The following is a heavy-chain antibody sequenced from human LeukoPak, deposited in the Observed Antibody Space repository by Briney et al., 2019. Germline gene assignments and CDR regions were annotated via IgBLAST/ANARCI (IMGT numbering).Heavy chain of an antibody. CDR2: MTGSGGTT. J-gene: IGHJ4*02. CDR3: AKVHQLATIYYFGS. D-gene: IGHD1-26*01. Sequence: GGSLRLSCAASGFTFSSYAMSWVRQAPGKGLEWVSAMTGSGGTTYYADSVKGRFAISRDNSKNTLYLQMNSPRTEDTALYYCAKVHQLATIYYFGSWGQGSLVTVSS. CDR1: GFTFSSYA. V-gene: IGHV3-23*01.